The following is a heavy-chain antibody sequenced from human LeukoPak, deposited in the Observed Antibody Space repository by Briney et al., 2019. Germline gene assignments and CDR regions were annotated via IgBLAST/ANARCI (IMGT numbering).Heavy chain of an antibody. V-gene: IGHV1-8*02. D-gene: IGHD6-19*01. J-gene: IGHJ4*02. CDR2: MNPNSGNT. CDR3: ARGKNRAVAGAGDLDY. Sequence: GASVRVSCMASGYTFTSYGISWVRQAPGQGLEWVGWMNPNSGNTGYAQKFQGRVTMTRNTSISTAYMELSSLRSEDTAVYYCARGKNRAVAGAGDLDYWGQGTLVTVSS. CDR1: GYTFTSYG.